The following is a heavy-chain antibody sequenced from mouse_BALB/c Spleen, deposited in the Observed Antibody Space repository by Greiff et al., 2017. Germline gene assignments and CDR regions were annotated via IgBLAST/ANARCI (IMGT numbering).Heavy chain of an antibody. J-gene: IGHJ3*01. V-gene: IGHV1-7*01. CDR2: INPSTGYT. D-gene: IGHD4-1*01. CDR3: ARLGNGEGFAY. Sequence: VQLQQSGAELAKPGASVKMSCKASGYTFTSYWMHWVKQRPGQGLEWIGYINPSTGYTEYNQKFKDKATLTADKSSSTAYMQLSSLTSEDSAVYYCARLGNGEGFAYWGQGTLVTVSA. CDR1: GYTFTSYW.